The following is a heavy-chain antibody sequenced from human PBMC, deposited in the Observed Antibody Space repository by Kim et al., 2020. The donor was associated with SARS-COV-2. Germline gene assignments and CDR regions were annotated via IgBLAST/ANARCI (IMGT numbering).Heavy chain of an antibody. J-gene: IGHJ5*02. Sequence: SETLSLTCTVSGGSISSYYWSWIRQPPGKGLEWIGYIYYSGSTNYNPSLKSRVTISVDTSKNQFSLKLSSVTAADTAVYYCARHKILMRVITLNWFDPWGQGTLVTVSS. CDR3: ARHKILMRVITLNWFDP. CDR1: GGSISSYY. V-gene: IGHV4-59*08. D-gene: IGHD3-22*01. CDR2: IYYSGST.